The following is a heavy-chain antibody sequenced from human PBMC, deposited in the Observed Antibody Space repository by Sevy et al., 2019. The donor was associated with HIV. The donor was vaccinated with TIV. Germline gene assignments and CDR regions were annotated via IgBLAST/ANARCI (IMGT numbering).Heavy chain of an antibody. CDR1: GFTVSSNY. CDR3: ATNGYCSGGTCYSRAHYYGMDV. D-gene: IGHD2-15*01. V-gene: IGHV3-53*01. Sequence: GGSLRLSCAASGFTVSSNYMSWVRQAPGKGLEWVSVIYNDGSTDYADSVKGRFTISRDTSKNTLYLQMNSLRAEDTAVYYCATNGYCSGGTCYSRAHYYGMDVWGQGTTVTFSS. CDR2: IYNDGST. J-gene: IGHJ6*02.